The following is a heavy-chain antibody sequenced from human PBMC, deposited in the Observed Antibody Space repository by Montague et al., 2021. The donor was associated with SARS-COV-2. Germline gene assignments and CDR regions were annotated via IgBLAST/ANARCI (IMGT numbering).Heavy chain of an antibody. Sequence: SETLSLTCTVSNASITTSNWWTWVRQAPGKGLEWVGEIHHSGTLNYSPSLKSRVTISVDTSKNHFSLNLNSVTAADTALYFCARRIRITVFRGVPLTTHSRGSGGQGIMVTVAS. V-gene: IGHV4/OR15-8*01. CDR2: IHHSGTL. D-gene: IGHD3-10*01. J-gene: IGHJ4*02. CDR1: NASITTSNW. CDR3: ARRIRITVFRGVPLTTHSRGS.